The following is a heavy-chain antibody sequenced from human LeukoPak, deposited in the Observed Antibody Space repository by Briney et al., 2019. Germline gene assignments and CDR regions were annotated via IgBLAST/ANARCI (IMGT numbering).Heavy chain of an antibody. J-gene: IGHJ1*01. CDR3: ARYGKRWLQEEYFQH. D-gene: IGHD5-24*01. CDR1: GGSFSGYY. V-gene: IGHV4-34*01. CDR2: INHSGST. Sequence: PSETLSLTCAVYGGSFSGYYWSWIRQPPGKGLEWIGEINHSGSTNYNPSLKSRVTISVDTSKNQFSLKLSSVTAADTAVYYCARYGKRWLQEEYFQHWGQGTLVTVSS.